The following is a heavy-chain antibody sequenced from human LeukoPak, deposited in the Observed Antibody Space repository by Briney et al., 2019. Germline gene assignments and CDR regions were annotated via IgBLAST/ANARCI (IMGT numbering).Heavy chain of an antibody. Sequence: GGSLRLSCAASGFTFSSYWMGWVRQAPGKGLEWVANIKQDGSEKYYVDSVKGRFTIPRDNAKNSLYLQMNSLRAEDTAVYYCARETQVYYFDYWGQGTLVTVSS. CDR3: ARETQVYYFDY. J-gene: IGHJ4*02. CDR1: GFTFSSYW. CDR2: IKQDGSEK. V-gene: IGHV3-7*03.